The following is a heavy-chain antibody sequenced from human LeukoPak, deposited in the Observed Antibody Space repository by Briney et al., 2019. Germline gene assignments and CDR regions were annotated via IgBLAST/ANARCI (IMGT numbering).Heavy chain of an antibody. CDR2: ISSSGNTR. CDR3: ARVKS. CDR1: GSTFSSYE. V-gene: IGHV3-48*03. J-gene: IGHJ5*02. Sequence: GGSLRLSCAASGSTFSSYEMNWVRQAPGKGLEWISYISSSGNTRYYADPVKGRFTISRDNAKNSLYLQMNSLRAEDTAVYYCARVKSWGQGTLVTVSS.